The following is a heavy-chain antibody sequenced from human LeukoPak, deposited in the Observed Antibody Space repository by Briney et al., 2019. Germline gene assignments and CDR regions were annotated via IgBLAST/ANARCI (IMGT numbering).Heavy chain of an antibody. CDR1: GYTFTSYD. CDR3: ARGRLRKGYYYYYGMDV. CDR2: MNPNSGNT. V-gene: IGHV1-8*01. Sequence: ASVKVSGKASGYTFTSYDINWVRQATGQGLEWMVWMNPNSGNTGYAQKFQGRVTMTRNTSISTAYMELSSMRSEDKAVYYCARGRLRKGYYYYYGMDVWGQGTTVTVSS. J-gene: IGHJ6*02. D-gene: IGHD5-12*01.